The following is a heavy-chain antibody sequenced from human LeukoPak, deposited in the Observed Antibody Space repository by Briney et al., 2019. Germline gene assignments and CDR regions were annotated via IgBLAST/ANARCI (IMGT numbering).Heavy chain of an antibody. D-gene: IGHD3-10*01. V-gene: IGHV3-74*01. CDR1: GFTFSSYW. CDR3: ARVFGSGSSHYYYFMDV. CDR2: INSDGSST. J-gene: IGHJ6*03. Sequence: PGGSLRLSCAASGFTFSSYWMHWVRQAPGKGLVWVSRINSDGSSTRYADSVKGRFTISRDNAKNSLYLQMNSLRAEDTAVYYCARVFGSGSSHYYYFMDVWGKGTTVTVSS.